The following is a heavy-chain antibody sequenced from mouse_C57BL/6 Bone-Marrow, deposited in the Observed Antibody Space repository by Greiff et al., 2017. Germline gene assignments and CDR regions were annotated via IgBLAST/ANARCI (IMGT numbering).Heavy chain of an antibody. CDR2: IYPGSGST. CDR3: ARLITTDWYFDV. J-gene: IGHJ1*03. Sequence: VQLQQPGAELVKPGASVKMSCKASGYTFTSYWITWVKQRPGQGLEWIGDIYPGSGSTTYNEKFKSKATLTVDTSSSTAYMQLSSLTSENSAVYYCARLITTDWYFDVWGTGTTVTVSA. CDR1: GYTFTSYW. D-gene: IGHD1-1*01. V-gene: IGHV1-55*01.